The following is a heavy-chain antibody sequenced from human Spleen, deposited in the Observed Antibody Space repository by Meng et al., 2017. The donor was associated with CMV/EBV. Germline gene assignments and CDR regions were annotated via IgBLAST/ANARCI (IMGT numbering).Heavy chain of an antibody. CDR3: ARDNDGKDY. CDR1: GFTFSSYG. J-gene: IGHJ4*02. D-gene: IGHD5-24*01. CDR2: IWYDGSNK. Sequence: GESLKISCAASGFTFSSYGMHWVRQAPGKGLEWVAVIWYDGSNKYYADSVKGRFTISRDNSKNTLYLQMNSLRVEDTAVYYCARDNDGKDYWGQGTLVTVSS. V-gene: IGHV3-33*01.